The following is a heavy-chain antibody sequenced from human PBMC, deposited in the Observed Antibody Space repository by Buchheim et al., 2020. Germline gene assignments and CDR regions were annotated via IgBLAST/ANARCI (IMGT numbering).Heavy chain of an antibody. J-gene: IGHJ5*02. CDR2: IKQDGSEK. CDR1: GFTFTTSW. Sequence: QLVESGGGLVHPGGSLRLSCAASGFTFTTSWMTWVRQAPGKGLEWVANIKQDGSEKYYVDSVKGRFTISRDNAKNSMYLQMNSLRADDTAVYYCARDRIVEYSGSSTYGWFDTWGQGTL. CDR3: ARDRIVEYSGSSTYGWFDT. D-gene: IGHD6-6*01. V-gene: IGHV3-7*01.